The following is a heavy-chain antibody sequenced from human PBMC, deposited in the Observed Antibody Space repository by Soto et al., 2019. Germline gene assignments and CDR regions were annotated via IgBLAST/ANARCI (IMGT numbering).Heavy chain of an antibody. CDR2: FNHGGST. V-gene: IGHV4-34*01. CDR3: ARVGSLYCSSTSCSGNWFDP. Sequence: SETLSLTCAVNGGSFSCFYWSWIRQPPGKGLEWIGEFNHGGSTSYNPSLKSRVAISTDTSKSQVSLKLSSVTAADTAVYYCARVGSLYCSSTSCSGNWFDPWGQGTLVTVSS. D-gene: IGHD2-2*01. J-gene: IGHJ5*02. CDR1: GGSFSCFY.